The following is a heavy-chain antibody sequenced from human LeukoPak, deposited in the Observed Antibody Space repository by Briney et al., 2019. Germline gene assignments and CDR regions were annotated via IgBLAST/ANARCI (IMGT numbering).Heavy chain of an antibody. CDR3: ARDGIQLWSLYFDY. CDR1: GFTFSSYA. D-gene: IGHD5-18*01. J-gene: IGHJ4*02. Sequence: GGPLRLSCAASGFTFSSYAMSWVRQAPGKGLEWVSSISSSSSYIYYADSVKGRFTISRDNAKNSLYLQMNSLRAEDTAVYYCARDGIQLWSLYFDYWGQGTLVTVSS. CDR2: ISSSSSYI. V-gene: IGHV3-21*01.